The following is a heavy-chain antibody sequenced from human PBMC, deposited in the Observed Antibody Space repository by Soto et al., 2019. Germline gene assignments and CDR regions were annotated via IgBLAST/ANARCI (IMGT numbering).Heavy chain of an antibody. CDR1: GFTFSSYG. D-gene: IGHD3-10*01. CDR2: IWYDGSNK. Sequence: QVQLVESGGGVVQPGRSLRLSCAASGFTFSSYGMHWVRQAPGKGLEWVAVIWYDGSNKYYADSVKGRFTISRDNSKNTLYLQMNSLRAEDTAVYYCARDRDRSGCMYVWGQGTTVTVSS. V-gene: IGHV3-33*01. CDR3: ARDRDRSGCMYV. J-gene: IGHJ6*02.